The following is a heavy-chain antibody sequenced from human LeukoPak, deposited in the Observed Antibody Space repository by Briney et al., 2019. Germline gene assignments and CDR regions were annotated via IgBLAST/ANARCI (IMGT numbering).Heavy chain of an antibody. CDR3: AREGYYDREFDY. Sequence: PGGSLRLSCAASGFTFSSYDMHWVRQATGKGLAWVSAIGTAGDTYYPGSVKGRFTISRENAKNSLYLQMNSLRAGDTAVYYCAREGYYDREFDYWGQGTLVTVSS. J-gene: IGHJ4*02. V-gene: IGHV3-13*01. D-gene: IGHD3-22*01. CDR2: IGTAGDT. CDR1: GFTFSSYD.